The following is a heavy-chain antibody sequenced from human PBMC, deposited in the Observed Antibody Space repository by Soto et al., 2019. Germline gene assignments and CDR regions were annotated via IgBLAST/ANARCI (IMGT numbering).Heavy chain of an antibody. CDR3: ARVRPVTTSVLNWYDP. J-gene: IGHJ5*02. CDR1: GYTFTSYG. Sequence: QVQLVQSGAEVKKPGASVKVSCKASGYTFTSYGISWVRQAPGQGLEWMGWISGYNGNTNYAQKVQDRVIMTTDTSTNTAYMELMSLRSDDTAVYYCARVRPVTTSVLNWYDPWGQGTRVTVSS. D-gene: IGHD4-17*01. CDR2: ISGYNGNT. V-gene: IGHV1-18*01.